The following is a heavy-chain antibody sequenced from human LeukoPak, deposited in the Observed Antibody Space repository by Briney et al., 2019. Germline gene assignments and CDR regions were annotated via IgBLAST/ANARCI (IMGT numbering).Heavy chain of an antibody. J-gene: IGHJ4*02. D-gene: IGHD6-19*01. CDR1: GYTLTELS. CDR2: FDPEDGET. Sequence: GASVKVSCKVSGYTLTELSMHWVRQAPGKGLEWMGGFDPEDGETIYAQKFQGRVTMTEDTSTDTAYMELSSLRSEDTAVYYCATDKPGQWLEVYWGQGTLVTVSS. V-gene: IGHV1-24*01. CDR3: ATDKPGQWLEVY.